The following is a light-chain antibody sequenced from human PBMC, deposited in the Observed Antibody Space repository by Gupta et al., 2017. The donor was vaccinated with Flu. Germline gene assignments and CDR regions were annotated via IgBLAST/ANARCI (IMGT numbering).Light chain of an antibody. CDR2: NTN. CDR3: VLYLGNGIWV. V-gene: IGLV8-61*01. J-gene: IGLJ3*02. CDR1: SGSVSTTYN. Sequence: QTVVTQESSFSVSPGGTVTLTCGLSSGSVSTTYNPSWYQQTPGQAPRTLIYNTNSRSSVVPGRFSGSILGNKAALTITGAQADDDSYYYCVLYLGNGIWVFGGGTKLTVL.